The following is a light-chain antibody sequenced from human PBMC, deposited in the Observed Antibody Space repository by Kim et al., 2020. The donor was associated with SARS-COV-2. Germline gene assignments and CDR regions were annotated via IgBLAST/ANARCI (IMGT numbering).Light chain of an antibody. V-gene: IGLV3-21*04. CDR3: QVWDSSSDHRVV. Sequence: PGKTGRVSCGGNSMGSKGVHWYQQKSGQAPVLVIYYDSDRPSGIPERFSGSNSGNTATLTISRVEAGDEADYYCQVWDSSSDHRVVFGGGTQLTVL. J-gene: IGLJ2*01. CDR1: SMGSKG. CDR2: YDS.